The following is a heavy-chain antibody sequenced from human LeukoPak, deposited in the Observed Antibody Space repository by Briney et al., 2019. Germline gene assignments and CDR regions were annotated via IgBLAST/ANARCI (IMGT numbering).Heavy chain of an antibody. V-gene: IGHV3-64*01. D-gene: IGHD5-24*01. CDR1: GFTFSSYA. Sequence: GGSLRLSCAASGFTFSSYAMHWVRQAPGQGLEYVSAISSNGGSTYYANSVKGRFTISRDNSKNTLYLQMGSLRAEDMAVYYCARRDGYNDYWGQGTLVTVSS. CDR3: ARRDGYNDY. CDR2: ISSNGGST. J-gene: IGHJ4*02.